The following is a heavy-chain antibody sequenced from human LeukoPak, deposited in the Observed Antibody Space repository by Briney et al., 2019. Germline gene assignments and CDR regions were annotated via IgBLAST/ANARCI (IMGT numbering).Heavy chain of an antibody. D-gene: IGHD6-19*01. CDR1: RFTFSSYW. J-gene: IGHJ6*02. V-gene: IGHV3-74*01. CDR3: ARAPRSSTYSRGWPYYYYAMDV. CDR2: INSDGSST. Sequence: GGSLRLSCAASRFTFSSYWMHWDRQAPGKGLVWVSRINSDGSSTSYADSVKGRFTISRDNAKNTLYLQMNSLRAEDTAVYYRARAPRSSTYSRGWPYYYYAMDVWGQGTTVTVSS.